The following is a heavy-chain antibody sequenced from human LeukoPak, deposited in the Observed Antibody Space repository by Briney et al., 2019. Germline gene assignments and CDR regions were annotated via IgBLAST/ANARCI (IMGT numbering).Heavy chain of an antibody. CDR2: VYYGRSP. CDR1: GGSISSTTYY. J-gene: IGHJ4*02. CDR3: ARSSGTGTFSY. Sequence: SETLSLTCTVSGGSISSTTYYWGWIRQPPGKGLEWIGSVYYGRSPYFNPSLESRATISVDTSKNHFSLKMSSVTAADTAVYYCARSSGTGTFSYWGQGTLVTVSS. D-gene: IGHD6-25*01. V-gene: IGHV4-39*02.